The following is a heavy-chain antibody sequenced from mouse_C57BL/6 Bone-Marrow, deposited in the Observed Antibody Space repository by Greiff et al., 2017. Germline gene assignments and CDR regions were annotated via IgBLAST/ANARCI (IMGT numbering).Heavy chain of an antibody. CDR1: GYSITSDY. V-gene: IGHV3-8*01. J-gene: IGHJ1*03. CDR3: AGTVVATDYWYFDV. CDR2: ISYSGGT. Sequence: EVKLVESGPGLAKPSQTLSLTCSVTGYSITSDYWNWIRKFPGNKLEYMGYISYSGGTYYNPSLKSRISITRDTSKNQYYLQLNSVTTEDTATYYCAGTVVATDYWYFDVWGTGTTVTVSS. D-gene: IGHD1-1*01.